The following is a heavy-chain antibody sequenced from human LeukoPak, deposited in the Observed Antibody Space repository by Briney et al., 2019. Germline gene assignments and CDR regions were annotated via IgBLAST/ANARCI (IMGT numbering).Heavy chain of an antibody. CDR1: GGSIRSLSW. J-gene: IGHJ4*02. CDR2: IHQSGET. D-gene: IGHD3-22*01. CDR3: ARGGYYFDY. Sequence: ASETLSLTCAVSGGSIRSLSWGRWVRQPPGEGLEGIGEIHQSGETKYNPSRKSRVNTSIDQSTNQFSLNLTSVTAADTAVYYCARGGYYFDYWGQGTLVPVSS. V-gene: IGHV4-4*02.